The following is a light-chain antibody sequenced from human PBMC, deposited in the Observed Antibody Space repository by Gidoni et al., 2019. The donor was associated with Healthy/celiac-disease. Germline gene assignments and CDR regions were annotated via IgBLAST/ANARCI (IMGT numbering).Light chain of an antibody. CDR3: QQRSNWPPLT. CDR1: QSVSSY. V-gene: IGKV3-11*01. CDR2: DAS. Sequence: DIVLTQSPATLSLSPGERAPLSCRASQSVSSYLAWYQQKPGQAPRLLIYDASNRATGIPARFSGSGSGTDFTLTISSLEPEDFAVYYCQQRSNWPPLTFXGXTKVEIK. J-gene: IGKJ4*01.